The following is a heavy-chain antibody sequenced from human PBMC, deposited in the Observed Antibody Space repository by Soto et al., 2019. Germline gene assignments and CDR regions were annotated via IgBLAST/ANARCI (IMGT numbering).Heavy chain of an antibody. D-gene: IGHD6-6*01. Sequence: GVSLRLSCAASGFTFSSYWMSWVRQAPGKGLEWVANIKQDGSEKYYVDSVKGRFTISRDNAKNSLYLQMNSLRAEDPAVYYSAGLVGSSSFHYYYYMDVWGKGTTVTVSS. CDR1: GFTFSSYW. CDR2: IKQDGSEK. CDR3: AGLVGSSSFHYYYYMDV. J-gene: IGHJ6*03. V-gene: IGHV3-7*01.